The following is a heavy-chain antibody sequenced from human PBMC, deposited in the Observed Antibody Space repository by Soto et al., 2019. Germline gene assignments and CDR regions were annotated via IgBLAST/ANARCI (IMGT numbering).Heavy chain of an antibody. CDR2: MNPYNGDT. J-gene: IGHJ4*02. D-gene: IGHD4-17*01. CDR1: GYSFTTYH. V-gene: IGHV1-8*01. Sequence: QVQLVQSGTEVREPGASVKVSCKSSGYSFTTYHMNWVRQATGQGLEWMGSMNPYNGDTNYAQKFQGRVTMTRSTSITTANMELNSLRSDDTAIYYCARAHDSGDVDYWGQGTLVTVSS. CDR3: ARAHDSGDVDY.